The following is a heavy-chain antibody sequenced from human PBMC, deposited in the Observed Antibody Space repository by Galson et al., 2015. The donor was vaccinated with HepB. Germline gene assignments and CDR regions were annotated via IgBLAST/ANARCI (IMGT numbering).Heavy chain of an antibody. D-gene: IGHD2-15*01. V-gene: IGHV1-2*04. CDR2: INPNSGGT. J-gene: IGHJ6*02. CDR1: GYTFTGYY. Sequence: SVKVSCKASGYTFTGYYMHWVRQAPGQGLEWMGWINPNSGGTNYAQKFQGWVTMTRDTSISTAYMELSRLRSDDTAVYYCARGPRLLLPYYYYGMDVWGQGTTVTVSS. CDR3: ARGPRLLLPYYYYGMDV.